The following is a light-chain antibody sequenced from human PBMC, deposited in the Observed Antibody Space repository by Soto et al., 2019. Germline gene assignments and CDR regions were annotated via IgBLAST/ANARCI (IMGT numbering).Light chain of an antibody. CDR2: DVS. Sequence: QSALTQPASVSGSPGQSITISCTGTSSDVGGYNYVSWYQQHPGKAPKLIIYDVSNRPSGVSNRFSGSKSGNTASLTISGLQAEDDTDYYCSSYTSTSTYVFGTGNKLTVL. CDR1: SSDVGGYNY. CDR3: SSYTSTSTYV. V-gene: IGLV2-14*03. J-gene: IGLJ1*01.